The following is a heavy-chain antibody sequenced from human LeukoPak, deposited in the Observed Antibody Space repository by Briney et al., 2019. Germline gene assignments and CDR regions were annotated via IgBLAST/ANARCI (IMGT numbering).Heavy chain of an antibody. J-gene: IGHJ3*02. V-gene: IGHV3-33*06. Sequence: QPGRSLRLSCAASGFTFSSYGMHWVRQAPGKGLEWVAVIWYDGSNKYYVDSVKGRFTISRDNSKNTLYLQMNSLRAEDAAVYYCAKVTYYYDSSGYDAFDIWGQGTMVTVSS. CDR3: AKVTYYYDSSGYDAFDI. CDR1: GFTFSSYG. D-gene: IGHD3-22*01. CDR2: IWYDGSNK.